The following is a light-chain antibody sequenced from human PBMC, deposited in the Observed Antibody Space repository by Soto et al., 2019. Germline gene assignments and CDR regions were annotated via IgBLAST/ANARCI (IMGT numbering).Light chain of an antibody. CDR1: QSISTN. Sequence: IIMTQSPSTLSVSPGERVTLSCRASQSISTNLAWYQQKPGQAPRLLIYGASTRDTHIPDRFSGTGSETEFTLSVSSLQSEDFAVYYCQQYYDWPRVTFGGGTRVDI. CDR2: GAS. J-gene: IGKJ4*01. CDR3: QQYYDWPRVT. V-gene: IGKV3-15*01.